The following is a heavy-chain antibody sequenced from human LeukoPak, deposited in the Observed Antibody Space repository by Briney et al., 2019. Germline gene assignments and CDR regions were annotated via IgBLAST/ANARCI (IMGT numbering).Heavy chain of an antibody. CDR2: ISSSGSTI. Sequence: GSLRLSCAASGFRFSIYEMNWVRQAPGRGLEWVSYISSSGSTIYYADSVKGRFTISRDNAKNSLYLQMNSLRAEDTAVYYCARVKLGFDYWGQGTLVTVSS. V-gene: IGHV3-48*03. D-gene: IGHD6-13*01. CDR1: GFRFSIYE. J-gene: IGHJ4*02. CDR3: ARVKLGFDY.